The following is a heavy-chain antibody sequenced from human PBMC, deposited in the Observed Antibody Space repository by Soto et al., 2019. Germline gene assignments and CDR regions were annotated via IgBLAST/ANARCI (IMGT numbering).Heavy chain of an antibody. J-gene: IGHJ4*02. CDR3: SAGYCSGANCDSSQY. CDR2: IKSETAGGTT. V-gene: IGHV3-15*07. CDR1: GFTPTYAW. D-gene: IGHD2-15*01. Sequence: EVQLVESGGGLVKPGGSLRLSCAASGFTPTYAWMNWIRQAPGKGPEWVARIKSETAGGTTDYAAPVKGRFTISRDDSKNTLYLQMDSLKTEDAAVYYCSAGYCSGANCDSSQYWGQGTLVTVSS.